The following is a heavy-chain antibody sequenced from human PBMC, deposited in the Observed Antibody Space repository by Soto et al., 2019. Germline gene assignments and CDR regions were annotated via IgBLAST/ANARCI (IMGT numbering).Heavy chain of an antibody. Sequence: QVQLQESGPGLVKPSETLSLTCTVAGGSLTDHYWNWFRQSPGRGLQWIGYVYYSGATSYNPSLTSRVTMTVDTSKNQFSLKLRSVTAADTAVYFCARGNDWKSSTFDIWGQWTMVSVSS. V-gene: IGHV4-59*11. D-gene: IGHD2-21*01. CDR2: VYYSGAT. CDR3: ARGNDWKSSTFDI. CDR1: GGSLTDHY. J-gene: IGHJ3*02.